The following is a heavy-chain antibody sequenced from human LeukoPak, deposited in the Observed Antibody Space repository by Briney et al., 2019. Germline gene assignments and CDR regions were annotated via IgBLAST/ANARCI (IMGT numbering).Heavy chain of an antibody. D-gene: IGHD4-23*01. CDR1: GFTFSSYI. CDR2: ISSSSSYI. V-gene: IGHV3-21*01. CDR3: AREDYGGSGWFDH. J-gene: IGHJ5*02. Sequence: GGSLRLSCAASGFTFSSYIGNRVRQAPGKGLEWVSSISSSSSYIYYADSVKGRFTISRDNAKNSLYLQMNSLRAEDTAVYYCAREDYGGSGWFDHWGQGTLVTVSS.